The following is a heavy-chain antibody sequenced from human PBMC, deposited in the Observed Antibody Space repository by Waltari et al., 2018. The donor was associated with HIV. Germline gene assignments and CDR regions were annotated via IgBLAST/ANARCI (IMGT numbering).Heavy chain of an antibody. Sequence: EVHLVESGGGLVQPGRSLRPSCAASGFTFDDYAMHWVRQAPGKGLEWVSGISWNSGSIGYADSVKGRFTISRDNAKNSLYLQMNSLRDEDTALYYCAKESMAGLYYYYGMDVWGQGTTVTVSS. CDR2: ISWNSGSI. CDR3: AKESMAGLYYYYGMDV. V-gene: IGHV3-9*01. CDR1: GFTFDDYA. D-gene: IGHD6-19*01. J-gene: IGHJ6*02.